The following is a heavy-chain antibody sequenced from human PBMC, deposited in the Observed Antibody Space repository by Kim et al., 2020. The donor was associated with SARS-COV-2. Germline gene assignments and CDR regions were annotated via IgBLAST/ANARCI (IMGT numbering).Heavy chain of an antibody. CDR1: GFTFSNAW. CDR2: IKSKTDGGTT. Sequence: PGGSLRLSCAASGFTFSNAWMSWVRQAPGKGLEWVGSIKSKTDGGTTDYAAPVKGRFTISRDDSKNTLYLQMNSLKTEDTAVYYCTTADYYDSSGYYYYYGMDVWGQGTTVTVSS. V-gene: IGHV3-15*01. D-gene: IGHD3-22*01. CDR3: TTADYYDSSGYYYYYGMDV. J-gene: IGHJ6*02.